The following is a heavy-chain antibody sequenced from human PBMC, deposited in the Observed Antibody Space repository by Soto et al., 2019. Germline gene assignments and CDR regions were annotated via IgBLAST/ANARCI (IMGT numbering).Heavy chain of an antibody. Sequence: QVQLVQSGAEVKKPGASVKVSCKTSGYTFTHYYMHWVRLAPGQGLEWMGVINPGGGYTTYAQKCQGRVTMTRDTSTSTVYMERSSLKSEDTAVYYCGREYFDSRGTPPGDWGQGTLVTVSS. J-gene: IGHJ4*02. V-gene: IGHV1-46*01. D-gene: IGHD3-22*01. CDR2: INPGGGYT. CDR3: GREYFDSRGTPPGD. CDR1: GYTFTHYY.